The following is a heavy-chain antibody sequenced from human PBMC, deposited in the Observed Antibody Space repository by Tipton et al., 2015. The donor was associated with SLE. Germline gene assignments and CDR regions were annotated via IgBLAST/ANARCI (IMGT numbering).Heavy chain of an antibody. J-gene: IGHJ6*02. Sequence: QLVQSGAEVKKPGSSVKVSCKASGGTFSSYAISWVRQAPGQGLEWMGRIIPIFGTSNYAQNFQGRVTITADESTSTAYMELSSLRSEDTAVYYCARSPLQQMVPIYGMDVWGQGTTVTVSS. D-gene: IGHD6-13*01. CDR2: IIPIFGTS. CDR1: GGTFSSYA. V-gene: IGHV1-69*18. CDR3: ARSPLQQMVPIYGMDV.